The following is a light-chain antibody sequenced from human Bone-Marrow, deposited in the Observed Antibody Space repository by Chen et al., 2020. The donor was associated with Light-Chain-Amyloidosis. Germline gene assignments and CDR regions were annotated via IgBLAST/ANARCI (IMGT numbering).Light chain of an antibody. V-gene: IGKV4-1*01. CDR3: QQYYSTPPIT. Sequence: DIVMTQSPDSLAVSLGERATINCKSSQSVLYSSNNKNYLAWYQQKPGQPPKLLIYWASTRESWVPDRFSGSGSGTDFTLTISSLQAEDVSVYYCQQYYSTPPITFGGGTKVEIK. J-gene: IGKJ4*01. CDR1: QSVLYSSNNKNY. CDR2: WAS.